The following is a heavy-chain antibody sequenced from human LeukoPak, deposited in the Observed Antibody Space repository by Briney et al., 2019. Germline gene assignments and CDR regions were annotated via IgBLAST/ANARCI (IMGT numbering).Heavy chain of an antibody. J-gene: IGHJ4*02. D-gene: IGHD3-16*02. CDR1: GYSVSGYY. V-gene: IGHV5-51*01. CDR3: ARHWVDGPDYDYVRGSYRPTALYYFDY. CDR2: IYPGDSDT. Sequence: HGESLKISCKGSGYSVSGYYIGWLRQMPGKGLEWMAVIYPGDSDTRYSPSFQGQVTISADKSISTAYLQWSSLKASDTAMYYCARHWVDGPDYDYVRGSYRPTALYYFDYWGQGTLVTVSS.